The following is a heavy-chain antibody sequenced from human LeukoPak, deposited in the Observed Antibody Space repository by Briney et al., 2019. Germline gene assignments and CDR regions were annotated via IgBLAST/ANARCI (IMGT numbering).Heavy chain of an antibody. Sequence: GGSLRLSCAASGFTFSTYGLGWVRQAPGQGLEWVSTISGSGGSTYYADSVTGRFTISRDNAKNSLYLQMNSLRAEDTAVYYCARDLYRIVVVPHYFDYWGQGTLVTVSS. J-gene: IGHJ4*02. CDR1: GFTFSTYG. CDR2: ISGSGGST. D-gene: IGHD3-22*01. V-gene: IGHV3-23*01. CDR3: ARDLYRIVVVPHYFDY.